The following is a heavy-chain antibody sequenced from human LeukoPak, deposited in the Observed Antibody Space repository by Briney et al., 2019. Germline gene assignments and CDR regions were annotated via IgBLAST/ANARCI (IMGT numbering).Heavy chain of an antibody. D-gene: IGHD3-22*01. J-gene: IGHJ4*02. Sequence: PGGFLRLSCAASGFTFSSYWMHWVRQAPGKGLVWVSRINSDGSSTSYADSVKGRFTISRDNAKNTLYLQMNSLRAEDTAVYYCARVHYYDSSGYHFDYWGQGTLVTVSS. CDR2: INSDGSST. CDR3: ARVHYYDSSGYHFDY. V-gene: IGHV3-74*01. CDR1: GFTFSSYW.